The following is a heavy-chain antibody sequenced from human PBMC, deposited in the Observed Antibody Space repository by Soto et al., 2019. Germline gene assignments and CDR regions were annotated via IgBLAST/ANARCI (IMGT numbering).Heavy chain of an antibody. J-gene: IGHJ6*02. D-gene: IGHD2-2*01. Sequence: XSVKVSCKASGYPFTSYAMHWVRQAPGQRLEWMGWINAGNGNTKYSQKFQGRVTITRDTSASTAYMELSCLRSEDTAVYYCARDQVGYCSSTSCYRYYYGMDVWGQGTTVTVSS. CDR3: ARDQVGYCSSTSCYRYYYGMDV. CDR2: INAGNGNT. V-gene: IGHV1-3*01. CDR1: GYPFTSYA.